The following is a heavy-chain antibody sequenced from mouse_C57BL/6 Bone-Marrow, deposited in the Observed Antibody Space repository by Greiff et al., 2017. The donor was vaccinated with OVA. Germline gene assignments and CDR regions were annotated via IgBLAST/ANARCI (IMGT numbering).Heavy chain of an antibody. Sequence: EVMLVESGGGLVQPGGSLKLSCAASGFTFSDYYLYWVRQTPEKRLEWVAYISNGGGSTYYPDTVTGRFTISRENAKNTLYLQMSRLKSEDTAIYYCARHEGKLYYFDYWGQGTTLTVSS. D-gene: IGHD4-1*01. J-gene: IGHJ2*01. CDR2: ISNGGGST. V-gene: IGHV5-12*01. CDR3: ARHEGKLYYFDY. CDR1: GFTFSDYY.